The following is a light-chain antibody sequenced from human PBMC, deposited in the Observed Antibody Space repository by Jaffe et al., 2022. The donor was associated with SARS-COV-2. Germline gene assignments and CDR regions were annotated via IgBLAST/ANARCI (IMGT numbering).Light chain of an antibody. CDR1: QDITNY. CDR2: DAS. Sequence: DIQMTQSPSSLSESVGDRVTITCQASQDITNYLNWFQQKPGKAPKLLISDASNLQTGVPSRFSGSGSGTDFVFTISSLQPEDIATYYCQQYNNLPYTFGQGTKLEIK. V-gene: IGKV1-33*01. J-gene: IGKJ2*01. CDR3: QQYNNLPYT.